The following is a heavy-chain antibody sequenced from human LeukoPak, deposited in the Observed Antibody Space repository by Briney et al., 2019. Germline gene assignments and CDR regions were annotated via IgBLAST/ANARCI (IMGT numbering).Heavy chain of an antibody. CDR2: ISVDGGST. CDR1: GFTFDDYA. CDR3: AKVRSGYSYYDY. Sequence: GGSLRLSCAASGFTFDDYAMHWVRQAPGKGLEWVSLISVDGGSTYYADSVKGRFTISRDNSKNSLYLQMNSLRTEDTALYYCAKVRSGYSYYDYWGQGTLVTVSS. D-gene: IGHD5-18*01. J-gene: IGHJ4*02. V-gene: IGHV3-43*02.